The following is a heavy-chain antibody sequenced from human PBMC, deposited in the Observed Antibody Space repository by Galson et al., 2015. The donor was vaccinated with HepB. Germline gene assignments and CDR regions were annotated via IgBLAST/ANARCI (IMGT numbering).Heavy chain of an antibody. CDR3: ARGKGPMVRGVSLDY. CDR1: GFTFSSYS. D-gene: IGHD3-10*01. J-gene: IGHJ4*02. V-gene: IGHV3-21*01. Sequence: SLRLSCAASGFTFSSYSMNWVRQAPGKGLEWISSISSSSSYIYYADSVKGRFTISRDNAKNSLYLQMNSLRAEDTAAYYCARGKGPMVRGVSLDYWGQGTLVTVSS. CDR2: ISSSSSYI.